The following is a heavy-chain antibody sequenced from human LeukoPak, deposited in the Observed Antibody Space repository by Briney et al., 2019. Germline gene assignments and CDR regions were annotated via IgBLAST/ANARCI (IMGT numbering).Heavy chain of an antibody. Sequence: GASVKVSCKASGGTFSSYAVSWVRQASGQGLEWMGGIIPFFGTANYAQKFEGRVTITADKSTSTAYMEVRSLRSEDTAVYYCARDLTAATDDAFDIWGQGTMVTVSS. J-gene: IGHJ3*02. D-gene: IGHD3-9*01. V-gene: IGHV1-69*06. CDR2: IIPFFGTA. CDR3: ARDLTAATDDAFDI. CDR1: GGTFSSYA.